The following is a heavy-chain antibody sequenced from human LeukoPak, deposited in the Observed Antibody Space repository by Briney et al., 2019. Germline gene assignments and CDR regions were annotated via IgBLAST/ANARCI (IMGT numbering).Heavy chain of an antibody. J-gene: IGHJ4*02. V-gene: IGHV4-34*01. CDR3: ARPRGYYYDSSGYYYPY. CDR2: INHSGST. D-gene: IGHD3-22*01. Sequence: SETLSLTCTVPGGSITDYYWGWIRQPPGKGLEWIGEINHSGSTNYNPSLKSRVTISVDTSKNQFSLKLSSVTAADTAVYYCARPRGYYYDSSGYYYPYWGQGTLVTVSS. CDR1: GGSITDYY.